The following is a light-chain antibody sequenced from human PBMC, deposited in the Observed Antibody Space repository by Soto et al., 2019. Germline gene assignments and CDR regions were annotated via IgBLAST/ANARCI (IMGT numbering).Light chain of an antibody. CDR3: QQSYSTLWT. CDR1: QNIHNH. V-gene: IGKV3-15*01. Sequence: ENLMSQSPATLSVSPGERVTLSCRASQNIHNHMSWFLQKPGQTPRLLIYDAIIRAADVPARFSGSWSGTEFTLTIGSLQPEDFATYYCQQSYSTLWTFGQGTKVDIK. J-gene: IGKJ1*01. CDR2: DAI.